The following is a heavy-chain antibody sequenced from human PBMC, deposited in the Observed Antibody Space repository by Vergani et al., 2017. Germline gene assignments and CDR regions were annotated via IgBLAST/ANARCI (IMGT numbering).Heavy chain of an antibody. V-gene: IGHV1-18*01. CDR1: GYTFTSYG. D-gene: IGHD6-13*01. Sequence: QVQLVQSGAEVKKPGASVKVSCKASGYTFTSYGISWVRQAPGQGLEWMGWISAYNGNTNYAQKLQGRVTMTTDTSTSTAYMELRSLRAGDTAVYYCAGIAAAGTLGARYYYGMDVWGQGTTVTVSS. CDR2: ISAYNGNT. CDR3: AGIAAAGTLGARYYYGMDV. J-gene: IGHJ6*02.